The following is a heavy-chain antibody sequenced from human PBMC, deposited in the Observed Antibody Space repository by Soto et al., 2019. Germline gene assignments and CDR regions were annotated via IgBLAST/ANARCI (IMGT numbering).Heavy chain of an antibody. J-gene: IGHJ6*02. CDR3: AKDLRAARSLYYYYYGMDV. Sequence: QVQLVESGGGVVQPGRSLRLSCAASGFTFSSYGMHWVRQAPGKGLEWVAVISDDGSNKYYADSVKGRFTISRDNSKNTPYLQMNSLRAEDTAVYYCAKDLRAARSLYYYYYGMDVWGQGTTVTVSS. CDR1: GFTFSSYG. CDR2: ISDDGSNK. V-gene: IGHV3-30*18. D-gene: IGHD6-6*01.